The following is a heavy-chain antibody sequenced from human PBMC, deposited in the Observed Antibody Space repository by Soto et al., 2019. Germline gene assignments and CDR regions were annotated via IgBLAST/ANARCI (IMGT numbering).Heavy chain of an antibody. J-gene: IGHJ6*02. D-gene: IGHD5-12*01. CDR2: ISGSGDYT. CDR3: TRWGYSVNDFNPPTGYYFFYGVDV. Sequence: EVQLLESGGTLVQRGGSLRLSCAASGFTFSSYAMSWVRQAPGKGLEWVSAISGSGDYTYYSESLRGRFTISRDNSKNTLSLQVNTLGADDTAVYYCTRWGYSVNDFNPPTGYYFFYGVDVWGPGTKVTVPS. CDR1: GFTFSSYA. V-gene: IGHV3-23*01.